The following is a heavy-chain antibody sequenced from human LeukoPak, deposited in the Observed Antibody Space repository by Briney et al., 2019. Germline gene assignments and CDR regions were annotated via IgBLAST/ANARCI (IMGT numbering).Heavy chain of an antibody. V-gene: IGHV3-21*01. D-gene: IGHD3-10*01. CDR3: ATFGVRGVISY. CDR2: ISSSSSYI. Sequence: GGSLRLSCAASGCTFSSYSMNWVRQAPGKGLEWVSSISSSSSYIYYADSVKGRFTISRDNAKNSLYLQMNSLRAEDTAVYYCATFGVRGVISYWGQGTLVTVSS. J-gene: IGHJ4*02. CDR1: GCTFSSYS.